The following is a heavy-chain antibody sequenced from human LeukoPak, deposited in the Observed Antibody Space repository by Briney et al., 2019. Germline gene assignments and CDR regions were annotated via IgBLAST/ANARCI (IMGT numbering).Heavy chain of an antibody. CDR1: GFTLSSHW. V-gene: IGHV3-74*01. D-gene: IGHD3-22*01. J-gene: IGHJ4*02. CDR2: SNSDGSST. CDR3: ARTTRYDSSGYYYAALDY. Sequence: GGSLRLSCATSGFTLSSHWMHWVRQAPGKGLVWVSRSNSDGSSTTYADSVKGRFTISRDNAKNTLYLQMNSLRAEDTALYYCARTTRYDSSGYYYAALDYWGQGTLVTVSS.